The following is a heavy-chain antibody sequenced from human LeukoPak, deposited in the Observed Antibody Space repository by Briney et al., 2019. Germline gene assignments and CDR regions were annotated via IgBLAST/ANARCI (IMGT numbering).Heavy chain of an antibody. V-gene: IGHV2-5*02. J-gene: IGHJ4*02. D-gene: IGHD3-9*01. Sequence: ESGPTLVKPTQPLTLTCTFSGFSLSTSGVGVGWIRQPPGKALEWLALIYWDDDKRYSPSLKSRLTITKDTSKTQVVLTMTNMDPVDTATYYCARSPYYDILTGSRGTFDYWGQGTLVTVSS. CDR1: GFSLSTSGVG. CDR2: IYWDDDK. CDR3: ARSPYYDILTGSRGTFDY.